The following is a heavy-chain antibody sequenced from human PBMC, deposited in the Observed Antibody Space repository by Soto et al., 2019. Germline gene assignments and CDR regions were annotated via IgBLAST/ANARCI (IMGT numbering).Heavy chain of an antibody. V-gene: IGHV1-3*01. Sequence: QVQLVQSGAEVKKPGASVKISCKASGYTFTRYTMNWVRQAPGQRLEWMGWINPDNGNTKSSQKFQDRVIITRDTSASTAYMDLSSPRSEDTAVYYCARGIATGQLDPWGQGTLVTVSS. CDR2: INPDNGNT. CDR1: GYTFTRYT. CDR3: ARGIATGQLDP. D-gene: IGHD2-15*01. J-gene: IGHJ5*02.